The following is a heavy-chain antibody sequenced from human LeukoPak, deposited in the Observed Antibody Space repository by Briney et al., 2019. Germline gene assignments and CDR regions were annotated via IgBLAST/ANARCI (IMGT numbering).Heavy chain of an antibody. CDR2: IYTSGST. CDR3: ANLGYYNYGMDV. Sequence: PSETLSLTCTVSGGSISSYYWSWIRQPAGKGLEWIGRIYTSGSTNYNPSLKSRVTMSVDTSKNQFSLKLNSMTAADTAVHYCANLGYYNYGMDVWGQGTTVTVSS. CDR1: GGSISSYY. V-gene: IGHV4-4*07. J-gene: IGHJ6*02.